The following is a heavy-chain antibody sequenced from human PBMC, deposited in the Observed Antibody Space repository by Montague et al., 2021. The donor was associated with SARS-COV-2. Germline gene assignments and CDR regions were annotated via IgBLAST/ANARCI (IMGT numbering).Heavy chain of an antibody. D-gene: IGHD3-9*01. Sequence: SETLSLTCTVSSGPLFHALWSWVRQPPGKGLEWLGSMIHGGATSYNPTLKSRATISVDTSTNQFSLKLSSVTAADTGVYYCARAATFYAVLTGHDSELDVWGRGTMVIVSS. J-gene: IGHJ3*01. CDR1: SGPLFHAL. CDR2: MIHGGAT. V-gene: IGHV4-34*12. CDR3: ARAATFYAVLTGHDSELDV.